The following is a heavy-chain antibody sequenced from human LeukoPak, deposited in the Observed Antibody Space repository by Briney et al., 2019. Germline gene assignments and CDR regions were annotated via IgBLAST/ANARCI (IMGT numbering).Heavy chain of an antibody. D-gene: IGHD3-3*01. V-gene: IGHV4-4*02. Sequence: SETLSLTCGVSGGSIDITNYWSWVRQAPGKGLEWIGEVHLDGRTNYNPSLKSRLIMSVDLPENHISLKLTSVTAADTAVYYCAREGGFYRPLDYSGQGTLVTVSS. CDR2: VHLDGRT. J-gene: IGHJ4*02. CDR1: GGSIDITNY. CDR3: AREGGFYRPLDY.